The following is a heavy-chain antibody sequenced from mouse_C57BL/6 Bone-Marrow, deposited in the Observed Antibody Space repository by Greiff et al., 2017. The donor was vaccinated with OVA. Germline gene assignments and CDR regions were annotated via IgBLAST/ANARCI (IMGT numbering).Heavy chain of an antibody. CDR3: TTKDSNWYFDV. J-gene: IGHJ1*03. CDR1: GFNIKDDY. CDR2: IDPENGDT. V-gene: IGHV14-4*01. D-gene: IGHD2-5*01. Sequence: VHVKQSGAELVRPGASVKLSCTASGFNIKDDYMHWVKQRPEQGLEWIGWIDPENGDTEYASKFQGKATITADTSSNTAYLQLSSLTSEDTAVYYCTTKDSNWYFDVWGTGTTVTVSS.